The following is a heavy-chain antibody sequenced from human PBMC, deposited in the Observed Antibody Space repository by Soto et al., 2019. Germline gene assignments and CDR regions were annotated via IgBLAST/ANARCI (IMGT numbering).Heavy chain of an antibody. Sequence: QVQLQESGPGLVKPSQTLSLTCTVSGGSIRSGGYYWSWIRQHPGKGLEWIGYIYYSGSTYYNPSLKSRVTISVDTSKNQFSLKLSSVTAADTAVYYCARDREVGYGMDVWGQGTTVTVSS. CDR3: ARDREVGYGMDV. V-gene: IGHV4-31*03. J-gene: IGHJ6*02. CDR2: IYYSGST. D-gene: IGHD1-26*01. CDR1: GGSIRSGGYY.